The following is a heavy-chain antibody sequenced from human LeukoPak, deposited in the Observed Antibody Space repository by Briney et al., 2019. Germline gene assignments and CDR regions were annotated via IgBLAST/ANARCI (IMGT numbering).Heavy chain of an antibody. Sequence: PSETLSLTCTVSGGSISGSSYYWGWIRQPPGKGLEWIGSIYYSGSTYYNPSLKSRVTISVDTSKNQFSLKLSSVTAADTAVYYCARVWGITIFGVANKYNWFDPWGQGTLVTVSS. CDR3: ARVWGITIFGVANKYNWFDP. CDR1: GGSISGSSYY. V-gene: IGHV4-39*07. D-gene: IGHD3-3*01. J-gene: IGHJ5*02. CDR2: IYYSGST.